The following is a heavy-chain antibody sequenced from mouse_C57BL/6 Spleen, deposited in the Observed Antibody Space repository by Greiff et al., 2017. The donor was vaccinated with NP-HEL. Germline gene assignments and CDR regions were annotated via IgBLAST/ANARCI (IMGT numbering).Heavy chain of an antibody. Sequence: VQLQQPGAELVRPGSSVKLSCKASGYTFTSYWMDWVKQRPGQGLEWIGNIYPSDSETHYNQKFKDKATLTVDKSSSTAYMQLSSLTSEDSAVYYCARSRSNYPLAYWGQGTLVTVSA. CDR3: ARSRSNYPLAY. CDR2: IYPSDSET. J-gene: IGHJ3*01. CDR1: GYTFTSYW. V-gene: IGHV1-61*01. D-gene: IGHD2-5*01.